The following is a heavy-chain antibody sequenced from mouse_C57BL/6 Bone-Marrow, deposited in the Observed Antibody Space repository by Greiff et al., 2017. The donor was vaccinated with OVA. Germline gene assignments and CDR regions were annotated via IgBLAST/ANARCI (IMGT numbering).Heavy chain of an antibody. D-gene: IGHD2-5*01. J-gene: IGHJ2*01. V-gene: IGHV1-64*01. Sequence: QVQLQQSGAELVKPGASVKLSCKASGYTFTSYWMHWVKQRPGQGLEWIGMIHPNSGSTNYNEKFKSKATLTVDKSSSTAYMQLSSLTSEDSAVYYCARRDYRGIVTTYYFDYWGQGTTLTVSS. CDR1: GYTFTSYW. CDR2: IHPNSGST. CDR3: ARRDYRGIVTTYYFDY.